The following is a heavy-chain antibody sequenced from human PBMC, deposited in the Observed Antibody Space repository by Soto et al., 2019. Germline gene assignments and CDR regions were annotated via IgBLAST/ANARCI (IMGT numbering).Heavy chain of an antibody. CDR2: TYYRSGWYN. D-gene: IGHD6-13*01. CDR3: ARDSTYSSTWYNGLDV. CDR1: GYSLSSNSAG. J-gene: IGHJ6*02. V-gene: IGHV6-1*01. Sequence: PSQTLSLTCAVSGYSLSSNSAGWNWIRQSPSRGLEWLGRTYYRSGWYNDYAVSVKGRININPDTSKNQFSLQLNSVTPEDTAVYYCARDSTYSSTWYNGLDVWGQGTTVTVSS.